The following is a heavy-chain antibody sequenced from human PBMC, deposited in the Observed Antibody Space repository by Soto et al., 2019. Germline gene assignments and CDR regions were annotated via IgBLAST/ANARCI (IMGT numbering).Heavy chain of an antibody. CDR2: IIPIFGTA. J-gene: IGHJ6*02. CDR1: GGTFSSYA. V-gene: IGHV1-69*13. CDR3: AVGYCSSTSCYTGYYGMDV. D-gene: IGHD2-2*02. Sequence: SVKVSCKASGGTFSSYAISWVRQAPGQGLEWMGGIIPIFGTANYAQKFQGRVTITADESTSTAYMELSSLRSEDTAVYYCAVGYCSSTSCYTGYYGMDVWGQGTTVTVS.